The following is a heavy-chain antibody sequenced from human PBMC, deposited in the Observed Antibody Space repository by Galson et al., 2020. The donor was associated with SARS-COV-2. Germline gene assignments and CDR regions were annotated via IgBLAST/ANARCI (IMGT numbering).Heavy chain of an antibody. Sequence: SETLSLTCTVSGASINSSNYYWARIRPPPGKGLKWIGRIHYSGSTYYSPSLSGRLTISVDTSRNQFSLKLSSVTAADSSVYYCARQGNLELHFEDWGQGALGAVSS. D-gene: IGHD1-7*01. CDR1: GASINSSNYY. CDR3: ARQGNLELHFED. CDR2: IHYSGST. J-gene: IGHJ4*02. V-gene: IGHV4-39*01.